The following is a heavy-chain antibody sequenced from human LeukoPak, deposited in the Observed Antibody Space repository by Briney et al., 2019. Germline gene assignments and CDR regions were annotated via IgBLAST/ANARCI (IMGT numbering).Heavy chain of an antibody. CDR1: GYSFTNYG. CDR3: ARLKCSSTKCYADY. Sequence: GASVKLSCKASGYSFTNYGITWVRQAPGQGLEWMGWINSYNGNTNHAQKLQGRVTMTTDTSTSTAYMELRGLRSDDTAGCYCARLKCSSTKCYADYWGQGTLVTVSS. D-gene: IGHD2-2*01. CDR2: INSYNGNT. J-gene: IGHJ4*02. V-gene: IGHV1-18*04.